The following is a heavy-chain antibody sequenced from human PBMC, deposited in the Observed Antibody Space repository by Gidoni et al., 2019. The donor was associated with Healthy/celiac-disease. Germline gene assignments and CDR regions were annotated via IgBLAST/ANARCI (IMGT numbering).Heavy chain of an antibody. CDR1: GFTFSSYE. Sequence: EVQLVESGGGLVQPGGSLRLSCAASGFTFSSYEINWVRQAPGKGLEWVSYISSSVRTIYYADSVKGRFTISRDNAKNSLYLQMNSLRAEYTAVYYCARQGRVDCTNGVCPTIDYWGQGTLVTVSS. D-gene: IGHD2-8*01. J-gene: IGHJ4*02. V-gene: IGHV3-48*03. CDR2: ISSSVRTI. CDR3: ARQGRVDCTNGVCPTIDY.